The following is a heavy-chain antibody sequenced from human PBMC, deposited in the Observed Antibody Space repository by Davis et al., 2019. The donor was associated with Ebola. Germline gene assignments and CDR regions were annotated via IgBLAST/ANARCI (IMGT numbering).Heavy chain of an antibody. J-gene: IGHJ6*02. CDR1: GFTFSSYA. V-gene: IGHV3-15*01. D-gene: IGHD6-13*01. CDR2: IKNKIDGGTT. CDR3: TTPKAKGYYGMDV. Sequence: GESLKISCAASGFTFSSYAMHWVRQAPGKGLEWVGRIKNKIDGGTTDYAAPVKGRFTISRDDSKDTLYLQMNSLKTEDTAVYYCTTPKAKGYYGMDVWGQGTTVTVSS.